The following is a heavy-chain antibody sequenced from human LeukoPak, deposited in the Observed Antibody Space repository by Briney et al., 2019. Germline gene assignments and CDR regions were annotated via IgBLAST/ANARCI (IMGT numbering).Heavy chain of an antibody. Sequence: SQTLSLTCTVSGGSISSGGYYWSWIRQPPGKGLEWIGYIYYSGSTNYNPSLKSRVTISVDTSKNQFSLKLSSVTAADTAVYYCAGETAENYYDSSGYLFFDYWGQGTLVTVSS. CDR3: AGETAENYYDSSGYLFFDY. J-gene: IGHJ4*02. CDR1: GGSISSGGYY. V-gene: IGHV4-61*08. CDR2: IYYSGST. D-gene: IGHD3-22*01.